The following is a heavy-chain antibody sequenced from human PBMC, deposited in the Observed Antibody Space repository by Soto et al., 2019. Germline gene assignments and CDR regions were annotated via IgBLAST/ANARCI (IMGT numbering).Heavy chain of an antibody. CDR3: AKGTGFNAFDI. D-gene: IGHD6-19*01. V-gene: IGHV2-70*04. Sequence: SGPTLVNPTQTLTLTCTFSGFSLSTSGMRVSWIRQPPGKALEWLARIDWDDDKFYSTSLKTRLTISKDTSKNQVVLTMTNMDPVDTATYYCAKGTGFNAFDIWGQGTMVTVPS. J-gene: IGHJ3*02. CDR2: IDWDDDK. CDR1: GFSLSTSGMR.